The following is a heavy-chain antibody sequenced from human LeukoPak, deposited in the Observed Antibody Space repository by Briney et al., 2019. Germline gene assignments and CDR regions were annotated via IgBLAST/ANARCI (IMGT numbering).Heavy chain of an antibody. D-gene: IGHD3-10*01. CDR2: ISYDGSNK. CDR3: ARPQLLWFGDFDY. CDR1: GFTFSSYG. Sequence: HTGGSLRLSCAASGFTFSSYGMHWVRQAPGKGLEWVAVISYDGSNKYYADSVKGRFTISRDNSKNTLYLQMNSLRAEDTAVYYCARPQLLWFGDFDYWGQGTLVTVSS. J-gene: IGHJ4*02. V-gene: IGHV3-30*03.